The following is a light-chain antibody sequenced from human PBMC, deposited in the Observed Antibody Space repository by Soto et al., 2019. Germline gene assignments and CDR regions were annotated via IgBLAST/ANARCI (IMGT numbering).Light chain of an antibody. CDR1: SSDVGGYTF. CDR2: DVS. CDR3: SSFTSRHTYV. J-gene: IGLJ1*01. V-gene: IGLV2-14*01. Sequence: QSVLTQPASVSASPGQSIAISCNGTSSDVGGYTFVSWYQQYPGKAPKLMIYDVSNRPSGISNRFSGSKSGKTASLTISGLQAEDEADYYCSSFTSRHTYVFGTGTKVNVL.